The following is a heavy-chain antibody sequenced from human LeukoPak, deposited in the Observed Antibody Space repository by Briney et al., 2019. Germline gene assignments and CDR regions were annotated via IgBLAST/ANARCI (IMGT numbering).Heavy chain of an antibody. CDR2: LSGSGYNT. Sequence: GGSLRLSCAASGFTFSSHALSWVRQAPGKGLEWVSSLSGSGYNTHYAGSVKGRFTISRDNSKNTVYLQMNSLRAEDTAVYYCAKDPYGTRYFDYWGQGTLVAVSS. V-gene: IGHV3-23*01. CDR3: AKDPYGTRYFDY. CDR1: GFTFSSHA. D-gene: IGHD2-2*01. J-gene: IGHJ4*02.